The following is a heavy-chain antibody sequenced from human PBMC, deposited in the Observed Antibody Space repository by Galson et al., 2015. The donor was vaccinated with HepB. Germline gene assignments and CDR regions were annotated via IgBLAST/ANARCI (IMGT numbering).Heavy chain of an antibody. V-gene: IGHV3-33*01. J-gene: IGHJ6*02. CDR2: IWYDGSNK. Sequence: SLRLSCAPSGFTFSSYGMLWVRQAPGKGLEWVAVIWYDGSNKYYADSVKGRFTISRDNSRNTLYLQMNSLRAEDTAVYYCARDLHGDYPPYYYGMDVWGQGTTVTVSS. CDR1: GFTFSSYG. D-gene: IGHD4-17*01. CDR3: ARDLHGDYPPYYYGMDV.